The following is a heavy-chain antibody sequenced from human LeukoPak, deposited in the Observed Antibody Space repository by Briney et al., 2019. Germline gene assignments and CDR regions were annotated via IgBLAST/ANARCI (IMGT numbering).Heavy chain of an antibody. D-gene: IGHD3-22*01. CDR1: GYTFTSYG. CDR3: ARVSPKYDSSGYYNY. Sequence: ASVKVSCKASGYTFTSYGISWVRQAPGQGLEWMGWISAYNGNTNYAQKLQGRVTMTTDTSTSTAYMELRSLRSDDTAVYYCARVSPKYDSSGYYNYWGQGTLVTVSS. CDR2: ISAYNGNT. V-gene: IGHV1-18*01. J-gene: IGHJ4*02.